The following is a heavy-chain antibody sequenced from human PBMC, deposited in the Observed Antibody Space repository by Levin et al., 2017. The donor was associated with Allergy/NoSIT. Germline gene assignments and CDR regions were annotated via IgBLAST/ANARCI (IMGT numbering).Heavy chain of an antibody. CDR1: GILVTTKY. Sequence: SLLLSCIASGILVTTKYMTWVRQAPGPFLSLFSFLSLFFLSLSSSSFPGRFIISRDKSTNTVFLQMNNLRGEDTAVYYCAVSELVGVTAGFDIWGQGTMVTVSS. J-gene: IGHJ3*02. CDR3: AVSELVGVTAGFDI. V-gene: IGHV3-53*01. D-gene: IGHD1-26*01. CDR2: LSLFFLS.